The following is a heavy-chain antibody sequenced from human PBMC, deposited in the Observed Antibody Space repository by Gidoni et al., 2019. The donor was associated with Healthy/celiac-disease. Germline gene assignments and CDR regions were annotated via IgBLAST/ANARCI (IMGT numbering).Heavy chain of an antibody. CDR3: ARVLNREQNFDY. CDR1: GVSISSGDYY. Sequence: QVQLQESGPGLVKPSQTLSLTCTVSGVSISSGDYYWSWIRQPPGKGLEWIGYIYSSGSTYYNPSLKSRVTISVDTSKNQFALKLSSVTAADTAVYYCARVLNREQNFDYWGQGTLVTVSS. CDR2: IYSSGST. V-gene: IGHV4-30-4*01. D-gene: IGHD1-26*01. J-gene: IGHJ4*02.